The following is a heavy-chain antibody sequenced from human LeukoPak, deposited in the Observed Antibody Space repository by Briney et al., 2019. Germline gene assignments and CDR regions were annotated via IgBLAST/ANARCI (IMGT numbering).Heavy chain of an antibody. D-gene: IGHD5-12*01. Sequence: ASVKVSCKASGYTFTSYDINWVRQAPGQGLEWMGWMNPNSGNTGYAQKFQGRVTITRNTSISTAYMELSSLRSEDTAVYYCAREISYDEGYYYYMDVWGKGTTVTVSS. CDR2: MNPNSGNT. J-gene: IGHJ6*03. CDR3: AREISYDEGYYYYMDV. V-gene: IGHV1-8*03. CDR1: GYTFTSYD.